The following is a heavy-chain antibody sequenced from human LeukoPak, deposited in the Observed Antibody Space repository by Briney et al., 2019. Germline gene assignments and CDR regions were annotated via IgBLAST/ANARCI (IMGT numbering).Heavy chain of an antibody. V-gene: IGHV3-30*18. CDR3: AKELADSYGYLGAFDI. Sequence: GRSLRLSCAASGFTFSSYGMHWVRQAPGKGLEWVAVISYDGSNKYYADSVKGRFTISRDNSKNTLYLQMNGLRAEDTAVYYCAKELADSYGYLGAFDIWGQGTMVTVSS. J-gene: IGHJ3*02. D-gene: IGHD5-18*01. CDR1: GFTFSSYG. CDR2: ISYDGSNK.